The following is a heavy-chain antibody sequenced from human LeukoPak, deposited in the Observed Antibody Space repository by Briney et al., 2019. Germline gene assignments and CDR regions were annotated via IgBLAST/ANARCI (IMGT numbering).Heavy chain of an antibody. Sequence: GGSLRLSCAASGFTFSSYSMNWVRQAPGKGLEWVSSISSSSSYIYYADSVKGRFTISRDSSNNTLYLQMNSLRAEDTAVYYCARDGRYSSSWHQYYYYMDVWGKGTTVTVSS. J-gene: IGHJ6*03. V-gene: IGHV3-21*01. CDR3: ARDGRYSSSWHQYYYYMDV. D-gene: IGHD6-13*01. CDR2: ISSSSSYI. CDR1: GFTFSSYS.